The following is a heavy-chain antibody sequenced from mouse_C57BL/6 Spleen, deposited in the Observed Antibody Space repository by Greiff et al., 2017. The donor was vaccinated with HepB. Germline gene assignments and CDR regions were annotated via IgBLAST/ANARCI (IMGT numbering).Heavy chain of an antibody. J-gene: IGHJ4*01. CDR1: GYTFTSYW. Sequence: QVQLQQPGAELVMPGASVKLSCKASGYTFTSYWMHWVKQRPGQGLEWIGEIDPSDSYTNYNQKFKGKSTLTVDKSSSTAYMQLSSLTSEDSAVYYCARWSGYGDYYAMDYWGQGTSVTVSS. D-gene: IGHD2-2*01. V-gene: IGHV1-69*01. CDR3: ARWSGYGDYYAMDY. CDR2: IDPSDSYT.